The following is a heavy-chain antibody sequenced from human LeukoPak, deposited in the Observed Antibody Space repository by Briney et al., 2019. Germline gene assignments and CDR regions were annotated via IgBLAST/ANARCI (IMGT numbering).Heavy chain of an antibody. CDR1: GFTSIAYA. Sequence: GGSLRLSCVGSGFTSIAYALTWARQASGKGLEWVSGISGGGVTTYYADSVKGRFTISRDNSKNTLYLQMNSLRADDTAIYYCARNQQLGGHSYYYYGMDVWGQGTTVTVSS. CDR3: ARNQQLGGHSYYYYGMDV. V-gene: IGHV3-23*01. J-gene: IGHJ6*02. D-gene: IGHD3-16*01. CDR2: ISGGGVTT.